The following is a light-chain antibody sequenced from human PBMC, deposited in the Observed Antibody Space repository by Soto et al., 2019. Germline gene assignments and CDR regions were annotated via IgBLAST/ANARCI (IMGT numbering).Light chain of an antibody. Sequence: IVLTQSPATLSVSPGERATLSCRASQSVSSRLAWYQQKPGQAPRLLIYDASTRAAGIPARFSGSGSGTEFTLTISSLQSEDFAVYYCLHYNSWRGFGEGTKADIK. CDR1: QSVSSR. J-gene: IGKJ1*01. CDR2: DAS. CDR3: LHYNSWRG. V-gene: IGKV3-15*01.